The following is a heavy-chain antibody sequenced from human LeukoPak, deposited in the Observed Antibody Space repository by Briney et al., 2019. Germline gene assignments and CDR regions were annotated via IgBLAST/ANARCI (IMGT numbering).Heavy chain of an antibody. D-gene: IGHD2-8*01. V-gene: IGHV4-34*01. J-gene: IGHJ4*02. CDR2: INHSGST. CDR3: ARALAPPAHYATHCV. CDR1: GGSFSGYY. Sequence: SETLSLTCAVYGGSFSGYYWSWIRQPPGKGLEWIGEINHSGSTNYNPSLKSRVTISVDTSKNQFSLKLSSVTAADTAVYYCARALAPPAHYATHCVWGQGTLVTVSS.